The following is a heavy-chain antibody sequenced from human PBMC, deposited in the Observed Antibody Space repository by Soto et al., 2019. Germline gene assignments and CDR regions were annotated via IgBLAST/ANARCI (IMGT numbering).Heavy chain of an antibody. CDR2: IIPIFGTA. V-gene: IGHV1-69*13. J-gene: IGHJ6*02. CDR1: GGTFSSYA. Sequence: SVKVSCKASGGTFSSYAISWVRQAPGQGLEWMGGIIPIFGTANYAQKFQGRVTITADESTSTAYMELSSLRSEDTAVYYCARNAGYCSSTSCHHAYYYYGMDVWGQGTTVTVSS. CDR3: ARNAGYCSSTSCHHAYYYYGMDV. D-gene: IGHD2-2*01.